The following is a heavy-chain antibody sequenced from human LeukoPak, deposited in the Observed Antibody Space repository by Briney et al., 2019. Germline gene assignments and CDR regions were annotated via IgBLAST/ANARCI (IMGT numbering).Heavy chain of an antibody. D-gene: IGHD1-26*01. CDR2: ISGSGGST. V-gene: IGHV3-23*01. Sequence: GGSLRLSCAASGFTFSSYAMSWVRQAPGKGLEWVSAISGSGGSTYYADSVKGRFTISRDNSKNTLYLQMNSLRAEDTAVYYCAKDRSWELQTGPFDYWGQGTLVTVSS. CDR3: AKDRSWELQTGPFDY. J-gene: IGHJ4*02. CDR1: GFTFSSYA.